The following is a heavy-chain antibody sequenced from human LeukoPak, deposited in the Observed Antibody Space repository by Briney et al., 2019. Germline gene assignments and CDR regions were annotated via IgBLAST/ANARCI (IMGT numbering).Heavy chain of an antibody. J-gene: IGHJ4*02. CDR1: GGSISSSSYY. CDR2: IYYSGST. V-gene: IGHV4-39*07. D-gene: IGHD3-10*01. CDR3: ARDPAGVRYFDY. Sequence: PSETLSLTCTVSGGSISSSSYYWGWIRQPPGKGLEWIGSIYYSGSTYYNPSLKSRVTISVDTSKNQFSLKLSSVTAADTAVYYCARDPAGVRYFDYWGQGTLVTVSS.